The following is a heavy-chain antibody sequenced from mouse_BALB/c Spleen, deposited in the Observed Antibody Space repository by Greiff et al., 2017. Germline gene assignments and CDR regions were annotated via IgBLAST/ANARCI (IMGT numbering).Heavy chain of an antibody. CDR1: GYSITSGYY. CDR3: ARDGGSSYY. J-gene: IGHJ2*01. CDR2: ISYDGSN. V-gene: IGHV3-6*02. D-gene: IGHD1-1*01. Sequence: ESGPGLVKPSQSLSLTCSVTGYSITSGYYWNWIRQFPGNKLEWMGYISYDGSNNYNPSLKNRISITRDTSKNQFFLKLNSVTTEDTATYYCARDGGSSYYWGQGTTLTVSS.